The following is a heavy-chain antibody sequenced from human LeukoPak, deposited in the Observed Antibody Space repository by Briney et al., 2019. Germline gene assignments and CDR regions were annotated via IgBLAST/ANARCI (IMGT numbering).Heavy chain of an antibody. CDR1: GFTFSSYW. J-gene: IGHJ6*02. Sequence: GGSLRLSCAASGFTFSSYWMHWVRQAPGKGLEWVSAISGSGGSTYYADSVKGRFTISRDNSKNTLYLQMNSLRAEDTAVYYCAKRPRYYYYGMDVWGQGTTVTVSS. V-gene: IGHV3-23*01. CDR2: ISGSGGST. CDR3: AKRPRYYYYGMDV.